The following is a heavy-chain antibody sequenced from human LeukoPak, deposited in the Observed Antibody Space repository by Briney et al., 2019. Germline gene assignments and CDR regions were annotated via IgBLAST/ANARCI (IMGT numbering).Heavy chain of an antibody. D-gene: IGHD2-2*01. Sequence: SETLSLTCAVYGGSFSGYYWSWIRQPPGKGLEWIGYIYYSGSTNYNPSLKSRVTISVDTSKNQFSLKLSSVTAADTAVYYCAGLNIVVVPAQTWFDPWGQGTLVTVSS. V-gene: IGHV4-59*12. J-gene: IGHJ5*02. CDR1: GGSFSGYY. CDR3: AGLNIVVVPAQTWFDP. CDR2: IYYSGST.